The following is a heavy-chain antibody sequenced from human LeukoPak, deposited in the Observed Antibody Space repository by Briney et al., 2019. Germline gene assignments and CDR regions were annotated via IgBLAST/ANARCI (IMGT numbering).Heavy chain of an antibody. Sequence: SETLSLTCTVSGGPISGSSYYWGWVRQPPGKGLEWIGSIYYSGSTYYNPSLKRRVTISGETSKNQFSLKLTSVTAADTAVYYCATTSHYYDTSGPFQYWGQGTLVTVSS. D-gene: IGHD3-22*01. J-gene: IGHJ4*02. CDR3: ATTSHYYDTSGPFQY. CDR2: IYYSGST. CDR1: GGPISGSSYY. V-gene: IGHV4-39*01.